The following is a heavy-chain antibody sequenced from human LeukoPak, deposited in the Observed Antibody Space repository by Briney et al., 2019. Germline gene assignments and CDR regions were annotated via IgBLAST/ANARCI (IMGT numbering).Heavy chain of an antibody. CDR3: ARGFGYSKLYFDY. Sequence: PSQTLSLTCTVSGGSISSGSYYWSWTRQPAGKGLEWIGRIYTSGSTNYNPSLKSRVTISVDTSKNQFSLKLSSVTAADTAVYYCARGFGYSKLYFDYWGQGTLVTVSS. D-gene: IGHD3-22*01. V-gene: IGHV4-61*02. CDR1: GGSISSGSYY. CDR2: IYTSGST. J-gene: IGHJ4*02.